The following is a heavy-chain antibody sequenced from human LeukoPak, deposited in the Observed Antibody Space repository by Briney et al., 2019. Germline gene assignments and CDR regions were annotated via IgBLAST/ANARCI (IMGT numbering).Heavy chain of an antibody. CDR1: GYTFITSS. CDR2: ITVASGNT. V-gene: IGHV1-3*01. J-gene: IGHJ4*02. CDR3: VGGSLGF. Sequence: GASVKVSFTTLGYTFITSSVYWVRQAPGQRLEWLGWITVASGNTRYSENLQGRVTLTRDTSANTAYMELRNLKSEDTAVYYCVGGSLGFWGQGTLVTVSP.